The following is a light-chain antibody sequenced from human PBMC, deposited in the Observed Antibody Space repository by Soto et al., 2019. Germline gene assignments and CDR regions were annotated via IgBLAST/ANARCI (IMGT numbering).Light chain of an antibody. J-gene: IGLJ1*01. CDR1: SSDVGNYNY. CDR3: SSYTSRSTYV. V-gene: IGLV2-14*01. Sequence: QSVLTQPASVSGSPGQSIAISCTGTSSDVGNYNYVSWYQQHPGKVPKLMIYDVSNRPSGVSNRFSGSKSGNTASLTISSLQAEDEADYYCSSYTSRSTYVFGTGTKLTVL. CDR2: DVS.